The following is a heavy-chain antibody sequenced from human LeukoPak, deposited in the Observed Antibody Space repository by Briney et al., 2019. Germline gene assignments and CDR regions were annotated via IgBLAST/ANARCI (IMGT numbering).Heavy chain of an antibody. Sequence: ASVKVSCKASGYTFTSYGISWVRQAPGQGLEWVGWISAYNGNTNYAQKLQGRVTMTTDTSTSTAYMELRSLRSDDTAVYYCASACWDTAMVTCSRYWGQGTLVTVSS. D-gene: IGHD5-18*01. CDR2: ISAYNGNT. J-gene: IGHJ4*02. V-gene: IGHV1-18*01. CDR1: GYTFTSYG. CDR3: ASACWDTAMVTCSRY.